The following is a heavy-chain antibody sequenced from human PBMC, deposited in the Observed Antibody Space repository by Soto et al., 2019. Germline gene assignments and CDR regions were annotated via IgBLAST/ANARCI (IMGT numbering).Heavy chain of an antibody. D-gene: IGHD1-20*01. CDR3: ARHGITGRYFDY. V-gene: IGHV4-34*01. Sequence: QVQLQQWGAGLLKPSETLSLTCAVYGGSFSGYYWSWIRQPPGKGLEWIGEINHSGSTNYNPSLKSRVTISEDTSKNQFSLKLSSVTAADTAVYYCARHGITGRYFDYWGQGTLVTVSS. J-gene: IGHJ4*02. CDR1: GGSFSGYY. CDR2: INHSGST.